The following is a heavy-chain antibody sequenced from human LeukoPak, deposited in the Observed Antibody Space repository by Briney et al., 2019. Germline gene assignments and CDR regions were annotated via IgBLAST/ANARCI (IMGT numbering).Heavy chain of an antibody. CDR1: GGSIRSYY. CDR3: ARWTEVSNSGYDY. Sequence: SETLSLTCTVSGGSIRSYYWSWIRQPAGKGLEWIGRIYTSGSTNYNPSLKSRVTMSVDTSKNQFSLKLSSVTAADTAVYYCARWTEVSNSGYDYWGQGTLVTVSS. V-gene: IGHV4-4*07. D-gene: IGHD5-12*01. CDR2: IYTSGST. J-gene: IGHJ4*02.